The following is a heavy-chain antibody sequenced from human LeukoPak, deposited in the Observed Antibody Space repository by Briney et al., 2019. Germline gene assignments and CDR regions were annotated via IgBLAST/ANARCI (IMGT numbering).Heavy chain of an antibody. V-gene: IGHV4-61*02. Sequence: SQTLSLTCTVSGGSISSGSYYWSWIRQPAGKGLEWIGRIYTSGSTNYNPSLKSRVTISVDTSKNQFSPKLSSVTAADTAVYYCARGLDYWGQGTLVTVSS. CDR2: IYTSGST. CDR1: GGSISSGSYY. J-gene: IGHJ4*02. CDR3: ARGLDY.